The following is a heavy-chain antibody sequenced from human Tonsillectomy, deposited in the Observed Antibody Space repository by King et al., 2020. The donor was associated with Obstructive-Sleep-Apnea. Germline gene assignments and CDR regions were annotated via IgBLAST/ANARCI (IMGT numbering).Heavy chain of an antibody. D-gene: IGHD6-13*01. CDR3: AIPSDSSSSWPPGREYYFDY. V-gene: IGHV1-69*09. Sequence: VQLVESGAEVKKPGSSVKVSCKASGGTFSSYAISWVRQAPGQGLEWMGRIIPILGIANYAQKFQGRVTITADKTTSTAYMELSRLRSEDTAECYCAIPSDSSSSWPPGREYYFDYWGQGTLVTVSS. CDR2: IIPILGIA. J-gene: IGHJ4*02. CDR1: GGTFSSYA.